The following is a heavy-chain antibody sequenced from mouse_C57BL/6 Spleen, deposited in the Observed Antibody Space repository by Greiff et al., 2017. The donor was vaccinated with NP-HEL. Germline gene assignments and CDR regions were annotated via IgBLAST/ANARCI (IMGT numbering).Heavy chain of an antibody. Sequence: EVMLVESGGGLVKPGGSLKLSCAASGFTFSDYGMHWVRQAPEKGLEWVAYISSGSSTIYYADTVKGRFTISRDNAKNTLFLQMTSLRSEDTAMYYCARERGNYDYFDYWGQGTTLTVSS. J-gene: IGHJ2*01. CDR3: ARERGNYDYFDY. CDR1: GFTFSDYG. D-gene: IGHD2-1*01. V-gene: IGHV5-17*01. CDR2: ISSGSSTI.